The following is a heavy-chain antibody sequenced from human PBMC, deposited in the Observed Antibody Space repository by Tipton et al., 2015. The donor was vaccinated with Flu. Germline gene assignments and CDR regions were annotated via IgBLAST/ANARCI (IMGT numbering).Heavy chain of an antibody. D-gene: IGHD4-23*01. CDR3: ARGRYGGNYSGY. J-gene: IGHJ4*02. CDR1: GGSISSSSYY. CDR2: IYYSGST. Sequence: TLSLTCTVSGGSISSSSYYWGWIRQPPGKGLEWIGSIYYSGSTYYNPSLKSRVTISVDTSKNQFSLKLSSVTAADTAVYYCARGRYGGNYSGYWGQGTLVTVSS. V-gene: IGHV4-39*07.